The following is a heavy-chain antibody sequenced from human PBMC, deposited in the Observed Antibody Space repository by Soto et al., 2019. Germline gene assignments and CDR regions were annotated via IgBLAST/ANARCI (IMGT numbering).Heavy chain of an antibody. Sequence: EVQLVESGGGLVQPGGSLKLSCAASGFTFSGSAMHWVRQASGKGLEWVGRIRSKANSYATEYAASVKGRFTIARDDSKNTAYLQMSSLKTEDTAVSYCTRHVADYWGQGTLLTVSS. V-gene: IGHV3-73*01. CDR1: GFTFSGSA. CDR3: TRHVADY. CDR2: IRSKANSYAT. J-gene: IGHJ4*02.